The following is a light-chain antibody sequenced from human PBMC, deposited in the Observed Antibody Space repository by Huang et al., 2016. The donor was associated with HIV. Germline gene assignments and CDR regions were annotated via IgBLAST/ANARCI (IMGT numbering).Light chain of an antibody. V-gene: IGKV3-11*01. CDR1: QNVGNS. Sequence: ETVLTQSPATLSLSPGDRATLSCRASQNVGNSLAWYQQKLGRAPRRLIYDASIRATGIPARFSGRGSGTDFTLTISGLEPEDFAVYYCQQRKNWIAFGGGTKVEMK. CDR2: DAS. J-gene: IGKJ4*01. CDR3: QQRKNWIA.